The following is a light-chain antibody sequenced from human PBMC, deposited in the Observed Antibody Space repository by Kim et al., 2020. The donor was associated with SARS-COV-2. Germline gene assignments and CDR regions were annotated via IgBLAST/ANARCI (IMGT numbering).Light chain of an antibody. Sequence: ASVGDRVTITCRASQGISNYLAWYQQRPGKVPKRLIFAASSLQSGVPSRFSGSGSGTDFTLTISSLQPEDVATYYCQKFDRSPVTFGPGTKVDIK. CDR2: AAS. J-gene: IGKJ3*01. CDR1: QGISNY. V-gene: IGKV1-27*01. CDR3: QKFDRSPVT.